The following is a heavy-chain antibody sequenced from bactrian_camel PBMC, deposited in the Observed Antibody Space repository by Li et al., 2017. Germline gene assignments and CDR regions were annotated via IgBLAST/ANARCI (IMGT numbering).Heavy chain of an antibody. J-gene: IGHJ6*01. Sequence: HVQLVESGGGSVQAGGSLRLSCVASGFKYGNDACIAWFRQAPGKEREGVAAIDSDGRTNYADSVKGRFTISKDNDKSTVSLIMNNLKPDDTAMYYCVADYATGPFCYSGFDPGYWGQGTQVTVS. CDR1: GFKYGNDAC. V-gene: IGHV3S53*01. CDR3: VADYATGPFCYSGFDPGY. D-gene: IGHD4*01. CDR2: IDSDGRT.